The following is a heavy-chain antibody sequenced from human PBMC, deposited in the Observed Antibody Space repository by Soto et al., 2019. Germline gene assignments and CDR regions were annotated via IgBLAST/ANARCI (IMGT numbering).Heavy chain of an antibody. Sequence: SETLSLTCAVYGWSFSGYYWSWIRQPPGKGLEWIGSIYFSGNTYYNPSLQTRVTISLDKSKSQFSLKLNSVTAADSAVYFCARLEGLATISYYFDFWGQGALVTVSS. CDR2: IYFSGNT. D-gene: IGHD3-9*01. CDR1: GWSFSGYY. CDR3: ARLEGLATISYYFDF. V-gene: IGHV4-34*01. J-gene: IGHJ4*02.